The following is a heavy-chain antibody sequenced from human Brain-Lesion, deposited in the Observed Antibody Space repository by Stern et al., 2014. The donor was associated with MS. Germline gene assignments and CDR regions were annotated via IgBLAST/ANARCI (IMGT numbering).Heavy chain of an antibody. D-gene: IGHD1-26*01. CDR1: GDSINSGGHY. CDR2: IYNSGAT. Sequence: VQLLQSGPGLVKPSQTLSLTCTVSGDSINSGGHYWSWIRQRPGKGLEWLGYIYNSGATFYSPSLKGRVTISLDTSKNQFSLTLSSVTAADTAIYYCASRWSGTYYGQNWFDPWGQGILVTVSS. V-gene: IGHV4-31*03. J-gene: IGHJ5*02. CDR3: ASRWSGTYYGQNWFDP.